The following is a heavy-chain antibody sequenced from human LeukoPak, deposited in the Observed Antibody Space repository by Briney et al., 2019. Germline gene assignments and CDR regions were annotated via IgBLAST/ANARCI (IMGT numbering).Heavy chain of an antibody. CDR1: GFTFSSYA. Sequence: GGSLRLSCAASGFTFSSYAMSWVRQAPGKGLEWVGRIKSKTDGGTTDYAAPVKGRFTISRDDSKNTLYLQMNSLKTEDTAVYYCTSLGYCSSTSCRRGNWFDPWGQGTLVTVSS. CDR2: IKSKTDGGTT. J-gene: IGHJ5*02. V-gene: IGHV3-15*01. D-gene: IGHD2-2*01. CDR3: TSLGYCSSTSCRRGNWFDP.